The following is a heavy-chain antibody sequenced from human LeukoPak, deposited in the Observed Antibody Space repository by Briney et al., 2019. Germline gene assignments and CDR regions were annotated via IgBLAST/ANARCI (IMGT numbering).Heavy chain of an antibody. J-gene: IGHJ4*02. Sequence: GGSLRLSCAASGFTFSDYWMHWVRQVPGKGLVWVSRISRDGGSTSYAESVRGRFTISRDNAKNTLYLQMNSLRAEDTAVYYCARDEYSSSHADYWGQGTLVTVS. CDR3: ARDEYSSSHADY. V-gene: IGHV3-74*01. CDR1: GFTFSDYW. CDR2: ISRDGGST. D-gene: IGHD6-6*01.